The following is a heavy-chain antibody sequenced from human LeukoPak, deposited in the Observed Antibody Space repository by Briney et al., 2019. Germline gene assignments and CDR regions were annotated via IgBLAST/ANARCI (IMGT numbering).Heavy chain of an antibody. D-gene: IGHD3-9*01. Sequence: GGSLRLSCAASGFTFSNAWMSWVRQAPGKGLEWVGRIKSKTDAGTTDYAAPVKGRFTISRDDSKNTLYLQMNSLKTEDTAVYYCTTDLADYDILTGYYTVRNYWGQGTLVTVSS. CDR1: GFTFSNAW. CDR2: IKSKTDAGTT. CDR3: TTDLADYDILTGYYTVRNY. V-gene: IGHV3-15*01. J-gene: IGHJ4*02.